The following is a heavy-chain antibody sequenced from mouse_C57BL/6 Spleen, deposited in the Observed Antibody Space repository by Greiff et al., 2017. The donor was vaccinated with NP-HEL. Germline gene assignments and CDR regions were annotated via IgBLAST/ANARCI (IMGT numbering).Heavy chain of an antibody. Sequence: VQLQQSGAELVKPGASVKISCKASGYAFSSYWMNWVKQRPGKGLEWIGQIYPGDGDTNYNGKFKGKATLTADKSSSTAYMQLSSLTSEDSAVYFCAGRHYGSSYDYAMDYWGQGTSVTVSS. CDR3: AGRHYGSSYDYAMDY. J-gene: IGHJ4*01. CDR1: GYAFSSYW. CDR2: IYPGDGDT. V-gene: IGHV1-80*01. D-gene: IGHD1-1*01.